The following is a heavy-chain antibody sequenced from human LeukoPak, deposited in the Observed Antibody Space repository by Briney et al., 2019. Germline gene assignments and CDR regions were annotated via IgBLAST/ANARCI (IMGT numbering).Heavy chain of an antibody. CDR3: ARTSSSSPYNWFDP. CDR2: IYHSGNT. J-gene: IGHJ5*02. CDR1: GYSISSGYY. Sequence: PSETLSLTCTVSGYSISSGYYWGWIRQPPGKGLEWIGSIYHSGNTYYSPSLKSRVTISVDTSKNQFSLKLSSVTAADTAVYYCARTSSSSPYNWFDPWGQGTLVTVSS. D-gene: IGHD6-13*01. V-gene: IGHV4-38-2*02.